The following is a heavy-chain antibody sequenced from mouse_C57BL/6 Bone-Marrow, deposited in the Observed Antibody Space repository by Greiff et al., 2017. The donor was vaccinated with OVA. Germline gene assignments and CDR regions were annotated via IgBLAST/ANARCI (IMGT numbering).Heavy chain of an antibody. V-gene: IGHV1-26*01. Sequence: VQLQQSGPELVKPGASVKISCKASGYTFTDYYMNWVKQSHGKSLEWIGDINPNNGGTRYNQKFKGKATLTVDKSSSTAYMELRSLTSEDSAVYYCATIYYDYDGEFYYWGQGTTLTVSS. CDR1: GYTFTDYY. CDR3: ATIYYDYDGEFYY. CDR2: INPNNGGT. J-gene: IGHJ2*01. D-gene: IGHD2-4*01.